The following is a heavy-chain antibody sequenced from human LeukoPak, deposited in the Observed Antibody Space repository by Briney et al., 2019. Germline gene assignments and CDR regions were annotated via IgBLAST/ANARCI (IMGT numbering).Heavy chain of an antibody. CDR2: ISPRSENI. V-gene: IGHV3-21*01. J-gene: IGHJ6*03. D-gene: IGHD3-16*01. CDR3: ARIDGPTVFTYYMDL. Sequence: PGESLRLSCATSGFSFNRRGMNWVRHPPGKGLEWVSYISPRSENIYYAEPVKGRFTVSSDDSKDSLYLQMHTLRAEDTADYSCARIDGPTVFTYYMDLWGKGTTVTVAS. CDR1: GFSFNRRG.